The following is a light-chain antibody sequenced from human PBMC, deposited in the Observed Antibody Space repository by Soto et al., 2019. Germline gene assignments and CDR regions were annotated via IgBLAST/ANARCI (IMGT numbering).Light chain of an antibody. CDR2: AAS. V-gene: IGKV1-39*01. CDR3: QHSYSSPPT. CDR1: QSISNH. Sequence: DIQMTQSPSSLSASVEDRVIITCRASQSISNHLNWYQQKPGKAPKLLIFAASSLQSGVPSRFSGSRSGPDFTLTISSLQPEDFATYYCQHSYSSPPTFGQGTKV. J-gene: IGKJ1*01.